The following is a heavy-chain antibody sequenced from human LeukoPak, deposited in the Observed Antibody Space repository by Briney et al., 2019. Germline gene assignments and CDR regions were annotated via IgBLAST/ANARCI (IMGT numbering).Heavy chain of an antibody. CDR3: ARDLSRVVTSKAVGY. V-gene: IGHV1-18*01. Sequence: GASVKVSCKVSGYTFTSYGISWVRQAPGQGLEWMGWISAYNGNTNYAQKLQGRVTMTTDTSTSTAYMELRSLRSDDTAVYYCARDLSRVVTSKAVGYWGQGTLVTVSS. CDR1: GYTFTSYG. CDR2: ISAYNGNT. D-gene: IGHD4-23*01. J-gene: IGHJ4*02.